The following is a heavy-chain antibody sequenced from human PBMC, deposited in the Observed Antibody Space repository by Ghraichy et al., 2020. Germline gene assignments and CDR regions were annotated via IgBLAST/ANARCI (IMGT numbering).Heavy chain of an antibody. Sequence: GGSLRLSCAASGFTFSSYAMSWVRQAPGKGLEWVSAISGSGGSTYYADSVKGRFTISRDNSKNTLYLQMNSLRAEDTAVYYCAKFGSDCSSTSCLHIDYWGQGTLVTVSS. CDR3: AKFGSDCSSTSCLHIDY. CDR1: GFTFSSYA. D-gene: IGHD2-2*01. CDR2: ISGSGGST. V-gene: IGHV3-23*01. J-gene: IGHJ4*02.